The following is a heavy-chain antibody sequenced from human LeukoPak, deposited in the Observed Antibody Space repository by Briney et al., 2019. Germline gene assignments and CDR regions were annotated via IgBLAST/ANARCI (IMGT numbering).Heavy chain of an antibody. CDR1: GGSITTYY. CDR2: IYYSRGT. Sequence: SETLSLTCTVSGGSITTYYWSWIRQPPGKGLEWIGYIYYSRGTMYNPSLKSRVTISVDTSKNHFSLKLNSVTAADTAVYYCARDRPYCSSASCYSWFDPWGQGTLVTVSS. J-gene: IGHJ5*02. V-gene: IGHV4-59*12. D-gene: IGHD2-2*01. CDR3: ARDRPYCSSASCYSWFDP.